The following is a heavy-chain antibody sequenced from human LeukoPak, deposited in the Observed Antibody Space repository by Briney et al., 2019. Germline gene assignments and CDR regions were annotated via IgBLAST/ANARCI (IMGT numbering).Heavy chain of an antibody. CDR2: INPSGGST. CDR3: ARGPGRRDYYDILTGSAHFDY. D-gene: IGHD3-9*01. J-gene: IGHJ4*02. V-gene: IGHV1-46*03. Sequence: GASVKVSCKASGYTFTSYYMHWVRQAPGQGLEWMGIINPSGGSTSYAQKFQGRVTMTRDTSTSTVYMELSSLRSEDTAVYYCARGPGRRDYYDILTGSAHFDYWGQGTLVTVSS. CDR1: GYTFTSYY.